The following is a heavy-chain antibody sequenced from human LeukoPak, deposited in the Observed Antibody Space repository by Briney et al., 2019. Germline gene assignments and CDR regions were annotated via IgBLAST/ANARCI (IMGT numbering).Heavy chain of an antibody. J-gene: IGHJ4*02. CDR1: GGSISSSSYY. CDR2: IYYSGST. V-gene: IGHV4-39*01. D-gene: IGHD3-22*01. Sequence: PSETLSLTCTVSGGSISSSSYYWGWIRQPPGKGLERIGSIYYSGSTYYNPSLKSRVTISVDTSKNQFSLKLSSVTAADTAVYYCASSRITMIVVVILDHWGQGTLVTVSS. CDR3: ASSRITMIVVVILDH.